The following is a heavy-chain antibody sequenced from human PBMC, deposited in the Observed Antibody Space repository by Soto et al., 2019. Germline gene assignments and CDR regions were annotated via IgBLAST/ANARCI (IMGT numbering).Heavy chain of an antibody. V-gene: IGHV3-23*01. J-gene: IGHJ4*02. CDR2: ISGSGDST. D-gene: IGHD2-2*01. Sequence: GGSLRLSCAASGFTFSSYAVSWVRQAPGKGLEWVSAISGSGDSTYYADSVKGRFTISRDNSKNTLYLQMNSLRADDTAVYYCAKARGSSTPAPGSYWGQGTLVTVSS. CDR3: AKARGSSTPAPGSY. CDR1: GFTFSSYA.